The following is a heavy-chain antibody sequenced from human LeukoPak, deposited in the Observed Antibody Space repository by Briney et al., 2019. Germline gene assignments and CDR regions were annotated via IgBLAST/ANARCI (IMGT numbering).Heavy chain of an antibody. CDR1: GITFSSYS. J-gene: IGHJ4*02. D-gene: IGHD2-21*02. V-gene: IGHV3-21*01. CDR3: AREAPDFYFDY. CDR2: ISSSSGYI. Sequence: GGSLRLSCAASGITFSSYSMNWVRQAPGKGLEWVSSISSSSGYIYYADSVKGRFTISRDNAKNSLYLQMNSLRAEDTAVYYCAREAPDFYFDYWGQGTLVTVSS.